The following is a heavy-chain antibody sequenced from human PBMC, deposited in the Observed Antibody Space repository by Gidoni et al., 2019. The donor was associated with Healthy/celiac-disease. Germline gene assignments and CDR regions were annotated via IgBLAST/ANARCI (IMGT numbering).Heavy chain of an antibody. CDR2: IYPGDSDT. V-gene: IGHV5-51*01. CDR1: GYSFTSSW. J-gene: IGHJ6*02. Sequence: EVQLVQSGAEVKKPGESLKISCKGSGYSFTSSWLGWVRQMPGKGLEWMGIIYPGDSDTRYSPSFQGQVTISADKSISTAYLQWSSLKASDTAMYYCARPRYYDSSGYPMGNYGMDVWGQGTTVTVSS. D-gene: IGHD3-22*01. CDR3: ARPRYYDSSGYPMGNYGMDV.